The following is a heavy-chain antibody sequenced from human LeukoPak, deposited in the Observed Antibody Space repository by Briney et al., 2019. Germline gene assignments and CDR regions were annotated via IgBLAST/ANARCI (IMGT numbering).Heavy chain of an antibody. V-gene: IGHV3-13*04. Sequence: GGSLRLSCAASGFTFSSYDMHWVRQATGKGLEWVSVIGTSGDTYYAGSVRGRFTISRDNAKNSLYLQMNSLRAEDTAVYYCAAGSTTCNSCGWFDPWGQGTLVTVSS. CDR3: AAGSTTCNSCGWFDP. D-gene: IGHD2-2*01. CDR1: GFTFSSYD. CDR2: IGTSGDT. J-gene: IGHJ5*02.